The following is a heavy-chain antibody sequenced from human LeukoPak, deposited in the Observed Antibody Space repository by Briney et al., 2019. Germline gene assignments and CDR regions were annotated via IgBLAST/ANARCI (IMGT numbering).Heavy chain of an antibody. CDR2: IYYSGST. CDR1: GGSISSSSYY. V-gene: IGHV4-39*07. D-gene: IGHD3-10*01. Sequence: SETLSLTCTVSGGSISSSSYYWGWIRQPPGKGLEWIGSIYYSGSTYYNPSLKSRVTISVDTSKNQFSLKLSSVTAADTAVYYCARGGIRFDYWGQGTLVTVSS. CDR3: ARGGIRFDY. J-gene: IGHJ4*02.